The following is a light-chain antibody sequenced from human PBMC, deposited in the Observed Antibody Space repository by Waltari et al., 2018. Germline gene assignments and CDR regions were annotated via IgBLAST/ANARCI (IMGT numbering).Light chain of an antibody. CDR3: SSYTTSNAPGV. V-gene: IGLV2-14*01. J-gene: IGLJ1*01. CDR2: EDS. CDR1: DSDVGAYNF. Sequence: QSALTQPASVPGSPGQSITISCTGTDSDVGAYNFVSWYRQHPGKAPHLIIYEDSERPPGMSDRFSGSKSDNTASLTISGLQADDEAVYYCSSYTTSNAPGVFGTGTKVTVL.